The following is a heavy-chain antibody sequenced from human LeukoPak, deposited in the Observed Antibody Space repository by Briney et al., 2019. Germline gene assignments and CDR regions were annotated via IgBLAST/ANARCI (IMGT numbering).Heavy chain of an antibody. CDR2: IIPIFGTA. D-gene: IGHD1-7*01. J-gene: IGHJ5*02. Sequence: SVKVSCKASGGTFSSYAISWVRQAPGQGPEWMGGIIPIFGTANYAQKFQGRVTITADESTSTAYMELSSLRSEDTAVYYCARDTLELRDGWFDPWGQGTLVTVSS. V-gene: IGHV1-69*13. CDR1: GGTFSSYA. CDR3: ARDTLELRDGWFDP.